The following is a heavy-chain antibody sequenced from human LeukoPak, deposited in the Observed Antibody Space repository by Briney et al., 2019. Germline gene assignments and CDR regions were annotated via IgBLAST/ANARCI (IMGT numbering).Heavy chain of an antibody. CDR2: IYHSGST. CDR3: ARAIYCSSSTCSLGYFDN. V-gene: IGHV4-38-2*02. CDR1: GYSISSGYY. D-gene: IGHD2-2*01. J-gene: IGHJ4*02. Sequence: SETLSLTCTVSGYSISSGYYWGWIRQPPGKGLEWIGSIYHSGSTYYNPSLKSRVTMSVATSKNQFSLKLSSVTAADTAVYYCARAIYCSSSTCSLGYFDNWGQGTLVTVSS.